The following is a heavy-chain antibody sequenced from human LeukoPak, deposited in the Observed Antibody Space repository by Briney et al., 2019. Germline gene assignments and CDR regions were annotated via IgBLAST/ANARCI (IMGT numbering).Heavy chain of an antibody. CDR1: GFTFSSAW. CDR2: IKEDGSEI. Sequence: PGGSLRLSCAASGFTFSSAWMNWVRQAPGKGLEWVANIKEDGSEIYYVDSVKGRFTISRDNAKNSLYLQMNSLRVEDTAVYYCATKQWLAPPPDSWGQGTPVTVSS. J-gene: IGHJ4*02. D-gene: IGHD6-19*01. V-gene: IGHV3-7*01. CDR3: ATKQWLAPPPDS.